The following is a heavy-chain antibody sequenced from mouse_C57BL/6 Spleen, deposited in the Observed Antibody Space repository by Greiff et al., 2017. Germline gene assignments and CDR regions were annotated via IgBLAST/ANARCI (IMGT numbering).Heavy chain of an antibody. J-gene: IGHJ1*03. CDR1: GYTFTSYW. Sequence: VQLQQPGAELVKPGASVKLSCKASGYTFTSYWMHWVKQRPGQGLEWIGNINPSSGGTNYNEKFKSKATLTVDTSSNAAYMHLSSLTSEDSAVYYCAGSGGGGYACDFEDWGTGTTVTVAS. CDR3: AGSGGGGYACDFED. CDR2: INPSSGGT. V-gene: IGHV1-53*01. D-gene: IGHD1-1*02.